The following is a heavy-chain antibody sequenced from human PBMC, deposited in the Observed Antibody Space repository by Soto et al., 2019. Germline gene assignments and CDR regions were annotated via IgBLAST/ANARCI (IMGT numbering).Heavy chain of an antibody. D-gene: IGHD4-17*01. Sequence: TGGSLRLSCAASGFTFSSYGMHWVRQAPGKGLEWVAVISYDGSNKYYADSVKGRFTISRDNSKNTLYLQMNSLRAEDTAVYYCAKDKTTVTTTFDYWGQGTLVTVSS. CDR2: ISYDGSNK. J-gene: IGHJ4*02. CDR1: GFTFSSYG. V-gene: IGHV3-30*18. CDR3: AKDKTTVTTTFDY.